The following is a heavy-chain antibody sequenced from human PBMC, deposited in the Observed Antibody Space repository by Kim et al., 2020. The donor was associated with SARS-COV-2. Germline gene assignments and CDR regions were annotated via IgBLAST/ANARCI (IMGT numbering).Heavy chain of an antibody. J-gene: IGHJ4*02. CDR1: GFTFSSYS. V-gene: IGHV3-48*02. D-gene: IGHD3-3*01. CDR3: ARDPTYDFWSGYSRSFDY. CDR2: ISSSSSTI. Sequence: GGSLRLSCAASGFTFSSYSMNWVRQAPGKGLEWVSYISSSSSTIYYADSVKGRFTISRDNAKNSLYLQMNSLRDEETAVYYCARDPTYDFWSGYSRSFDYWGQGTLVTVSS.